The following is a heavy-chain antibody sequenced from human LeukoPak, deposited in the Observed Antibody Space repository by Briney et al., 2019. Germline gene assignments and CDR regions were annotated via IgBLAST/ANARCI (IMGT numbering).Heavy chain of an antibody. D-gene: IGHD6-19*01. CDR3: ARHEWDSSGWEVSPFDY. V-gene: IGHV4-39*01. Sequence: TSETLSLTCTVSGGSISSSSYYWGWIRQPPGKGLEWIGSIYYSGSTYSNPSLKSRVTISVDTSKNQFSLKLSSVTAADTAVYYCARHEWDSSGWEVSPFDYWGQGTLVTVSS. J-gene: IGHJ4*02. CDR1: GGSISSSSYY. CDR2: IYYSGST.